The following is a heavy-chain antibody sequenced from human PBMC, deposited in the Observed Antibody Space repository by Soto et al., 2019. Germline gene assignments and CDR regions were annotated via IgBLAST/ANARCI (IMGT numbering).Heavy chain of an antibody. D-gene: IGHD3-9*01. Sequence: ETLSLTCTVSGGSISGYYWSWIRQSPEKGLEYIGYISYSGSTSYNPSLKSRVTTSLDTSKNQFSLKLSSVTAADTAIYYCASLNFDILTGYYAFELWGQGTMV. J-gene: IGHJ3*01. CDR3: ASLNFDILTGYYAFEL. V-gene: IGHV4-59*08. CDR1: GGSISGYY. CDR2: ISYSGST.